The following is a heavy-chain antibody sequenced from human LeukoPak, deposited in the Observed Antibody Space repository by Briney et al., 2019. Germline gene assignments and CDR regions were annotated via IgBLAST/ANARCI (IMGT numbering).Heavy chain of an antibody. J-gene: IGHJ4*02. V-gene: IGHV4-59*01. CDR1: GGSISGFY. CDR3: ARYYYGSGLNYFDY. D-gene: IGHD3-10*01. Sequence: SETLSLTCTVSGGSISGFYWSWSRQPPGKGLEWIGYIYYSGSTNYNPSLKSRVTISVDTSKNQFSLKLSSVTAADTAVYYCARYYYGSGLNYFDYWGQGTLVTVSS. CDR2: IYYSGST.